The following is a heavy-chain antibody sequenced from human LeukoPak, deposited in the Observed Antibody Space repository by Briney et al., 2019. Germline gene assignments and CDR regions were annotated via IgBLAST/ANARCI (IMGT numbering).Heavy chain of an antibody. V-gene: IGHV3-23*01. Sequence: WGSLRLSCAASGFTFSSYAMSWVRQAPGKGLEWVSAISGSGGSTYYADSVKGRFTNSRDNSQKKTYLQMNSLRAEATAVYYCAKDADILTGYDYWGQGTLVPVSS. CDR1: GFTFSSYA. CDR3: AKDADILTGYDY. D-gene: IGHD3-9*01. CDR2: ISGSGGST. J-gene: IGHJ4*02.